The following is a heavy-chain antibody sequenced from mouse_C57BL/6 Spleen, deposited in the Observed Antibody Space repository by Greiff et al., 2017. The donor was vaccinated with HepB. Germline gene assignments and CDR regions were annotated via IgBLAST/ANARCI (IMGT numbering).Heavy chain of an antibody. CDR1: GYSFTSYY. V-gene: IGHV1-66*01. Sequence: QVQLQQSGPELVKPGASVKISCKASGYSFTSYYIHWVKQRPGQGLEWIGWIYPGSGNTKYNEKFKGKATLTADPSSSTAYMQLSSLTSEDSAVYYCARGSKEDYFDYWGQGTTLTVSS. CDR2: IYPGSGNT. CDR3: ARGSKEDYFDY. J-gene: IGHJ2*01. D-gene: IGHD1-3*01.